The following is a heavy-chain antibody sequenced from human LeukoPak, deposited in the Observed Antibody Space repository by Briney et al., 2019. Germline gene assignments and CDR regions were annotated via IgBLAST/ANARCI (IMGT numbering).Heavy chain of an antibody. CDR1: GFTFSTYS. J-gene: IGHJ4*02. V-gene: IGHV3-21*01. CDR2: ISSSGSYI. CDR3: AVYYYGSGSYAD. D-gene: IGHD3-10*01. Sequence: GGSLRLSCAASGFTFSTYSMNWVRQAPGKGLEWVSSISSSGSYIYYADSVKGRFTISRDNAKNPLYLLMNSLRAEDTAVYYCAVYYYGSGSYADWGQGTLVTVSS.